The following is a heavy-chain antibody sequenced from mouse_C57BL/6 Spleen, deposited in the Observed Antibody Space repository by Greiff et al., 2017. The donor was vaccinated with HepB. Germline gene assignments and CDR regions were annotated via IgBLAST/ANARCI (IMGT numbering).Heavy chain of an antibody. CDR2: ISSGSSTI. CDR1: GFTFSDYG. D-gene: IGHD1-1*01. J-gene: IGHJ2*01. V-gene: IGHV5-17*01. CDR3: ARATTVVAYYFDY. Sequence: EVHLVESGGGLVKPGGSLKLSCAASGFTFSDYGMHWVRQAPEKGLEWVAYISSGSSTIYYADTVKGRFTISRDNAKNTLFLQMTSLRSEDTAMYDCARATTVVAYYFDYWGQGTTLTVSS.